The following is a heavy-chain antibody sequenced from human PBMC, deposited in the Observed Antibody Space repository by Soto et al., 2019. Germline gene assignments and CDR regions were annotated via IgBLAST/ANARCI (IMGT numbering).Heavy chain of an antibody. D-gene: IGHD5-12*01. J-gene: IGHJ4*02. CDR2: INHSGST. CDR3: AREREELSGYDYYYFDY. V-gene: IGHV4-34*01. CDR1: GGSFSGYY. Sequence: PSETLSLTCAVYGGSFSGYYWSWIRQPPGKGLEWIGEINHSGSTNYNPSLKSRVTISVDTSKNQFSLKLSSVTAADTAVYYCAREREELSGYDYYYFDYWGQGTLVTVSS.